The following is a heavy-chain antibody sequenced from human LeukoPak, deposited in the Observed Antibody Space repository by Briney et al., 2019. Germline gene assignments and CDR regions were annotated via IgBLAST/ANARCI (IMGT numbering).Heavy chain of an antibody. CDR3: AKSSGWFVAALYFQH. Sequence: GGSLRLSCAASGFTVSSNYMSWVRQAPGKGLEWVSVIYSGGSTYYADSVKGRFTISRDNSKNTLYLQMNSLRAEDTAVYYCAKSSGWFVAALYFQHWGQGTLVTVSS. CDR2: IYSGGST. D-gene: IGHD6-19*01. V-gene: IGHV3-53*01. CDR1: GFTVSSNY. J-gene: IGHJ1*01.